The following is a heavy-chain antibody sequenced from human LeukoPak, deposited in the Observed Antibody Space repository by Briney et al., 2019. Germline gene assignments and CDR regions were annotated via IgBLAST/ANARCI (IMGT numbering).Heavy chain of an antibody. CDR3: ASWTKEGYFDY. Sequence: SETLSLTCTVSGGSISSYYWSWIRQPPGKGLEWIGYIYYSGSTNYNPSPKSRVTISVDTSKNQFSLKLSSVTAADTAVYYCASWTKEGYFDYWGQGTLVTVSS. CDR2: IYYSGST. J-gene: IGHJ4*02. D-gene: IGHD3/OR15-3a*01. CDR1: GGSISSYY. V-gene: IGHV4-59*01.